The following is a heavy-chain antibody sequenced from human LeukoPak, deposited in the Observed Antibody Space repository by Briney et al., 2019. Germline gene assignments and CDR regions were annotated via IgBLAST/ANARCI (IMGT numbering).Heavy chain of an antibody. CDR3: ARGYYSSTSCYIPFWFDP. J-gene: IGHJ5*02. V-gene: IGHV1-2*02. Sequence: ASVKVSCKASGYTFTGYYMHWVRQAPGQGLEWMGWINPNSGGTNYAQKFQGRVTMTRDTSISTAYMELSRLRSDDTAVYYCARGYYSSTSCYIPFWFDPWGQGTLVTVSS. CDR1: GYTFTGYY. CDR2: INPNSGGT. D-gene: IGHD2-2*02.